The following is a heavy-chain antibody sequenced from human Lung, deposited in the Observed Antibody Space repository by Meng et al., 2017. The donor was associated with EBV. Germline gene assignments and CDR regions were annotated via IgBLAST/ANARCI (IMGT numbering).Heavy chain of an antibody. CDR2: INAGNGNT. CDR3: ARTGCSSSSYYDY. V-gene: IGHV1-3*01. J-gene: IGHJ4*02. D-gene: IGHD2-2*01. Sequence: QVQLVQSGAEVMRSGSAVKVSCKASGYTFTHYPIHCVRQAPGQRLEWMGWINAGNGNTKYSEKFQSRVTITRDTAASTAYMELSSLRSEDTAVYYCARTGCSSSSYYDYWGQGTMVTVS. CDR1: GYTFTHYP.